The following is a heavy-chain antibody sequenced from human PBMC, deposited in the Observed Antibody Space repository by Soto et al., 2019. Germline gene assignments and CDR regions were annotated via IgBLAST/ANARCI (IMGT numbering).Heavy chain of an antibody. D-gene: IGHD6-13*01. J-gene: IGHJ4*02. V-gene: IGHV1-69*06. CDR2: IIPIFGTA. Sequence: VASVKVSCKASGGTFSSYAISWVRQAPGQGLEWMGGIIPIFGTANYAQKFQGRVTITADKSTSTAYMELSSLRSEDTAVYYCARDLIAAAGHFDYWGQGTLVTVSS. CDR3: ARDLIAAAGHFDY. CDR1: GGTFSSYA.